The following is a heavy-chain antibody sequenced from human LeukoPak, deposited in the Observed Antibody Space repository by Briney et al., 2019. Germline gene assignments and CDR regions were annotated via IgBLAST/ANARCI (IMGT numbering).Heavy chain of an antibody. J-gene: IGHJ3*02. CDR3: TKPARTDAFDI. CDR2: IKQDGSEK. CDR1: GFTFSSYW. Sequence: GGSLRLSCAASGFTFSSYWMSWVRQAPGKGLEWVANIKQDGSEKYYVDSVKGRFTISRDNAKNSLYLQMNSLRAEDTAVYYCTKPARTDAFDIWGQGTMVTVSS. D-gene: IGHD1-14*01. V-gene: IGHV3-7*03.